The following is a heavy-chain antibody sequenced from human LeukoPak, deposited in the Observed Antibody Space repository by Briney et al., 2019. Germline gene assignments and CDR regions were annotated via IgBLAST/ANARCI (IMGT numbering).Heavy chain of an antibody. J-gene: IGHJ5*02. CDR3: ARDGVGSGSYNWFDP. V-gene: IGHV1-18*01. D-gene: IGHD3-10*01. CDR1: GYTFTSYG. CDR2: ISAYNGNT. Sequence: ASVKVSCKASGYTFTSYGISWVRQAPGQGLEWMGWISAYNGNTNYAQKLQGRVTMTTDTSTSTAYMELRSLRSDDTAVYYCARDGVGSGSYNWFDPWGQGTLVTVSS.